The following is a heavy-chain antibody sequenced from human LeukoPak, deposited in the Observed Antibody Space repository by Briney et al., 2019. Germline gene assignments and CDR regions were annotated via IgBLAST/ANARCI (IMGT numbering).Heavy chain of an antibody. J-gene: IGHJ4*02. D-gene: IGHD2-21*02. V-gene: IGHV3-7*05. CDR3: TRLWGDCGGDCYSHDY. Sequence: GGSLRPSCAASGFTFSSYWMSWVRQAPGKGLEWVANINQHGTDKYYVDSVRGRFNISRDNAKNSLYLQMNSLRAEDTAVYYCTRLWGDCGGDCYSHDYWGQGALVTVSS. CDR2: INQHGTDK. CDR1: GFTFSSYW.